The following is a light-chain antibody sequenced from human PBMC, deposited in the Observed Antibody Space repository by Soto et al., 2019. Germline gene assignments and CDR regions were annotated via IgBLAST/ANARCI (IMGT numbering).Light chain of an antibody. Sequence: QSALTQPRSVSGAPGQSVTISCTGTSSDVGGYNYVSWYQQHPGKAPKLMIYDVSKRPSGVPDRFSGSKSGNTASLTISGLQAEDEADYHCCSYAGSYTYVFGTGTRSPS. V-gene: IGLV2-11*01. CDR1: SSDVGGYNY. CDR3: CSYAGSYTYV. J-gene: IGLJ1*01. CDR2: DVS.